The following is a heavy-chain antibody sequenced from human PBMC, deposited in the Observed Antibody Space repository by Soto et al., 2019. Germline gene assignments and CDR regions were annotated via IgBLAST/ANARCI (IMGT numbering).Heavy chain of an antibody. CDR2: IYHTGTT. V-gene: IGHV4-59*03. CDR1: GDSIRSSY. Sequence: PSETLSLTCTVSGDSIRSSYWTWIRQAPGRGLEWIGDIYHTGTTNYNPSLKSRVSISVDTSKNQFSLRLRSVTAADTAIYFSAKISAGSTDETMFTVFDHWGQGTLVTVSS. D-gene: IGHD6-13*01. CDR3: AKISAGSTDETMFTVFDH. J-gene: IGHJ4*02.